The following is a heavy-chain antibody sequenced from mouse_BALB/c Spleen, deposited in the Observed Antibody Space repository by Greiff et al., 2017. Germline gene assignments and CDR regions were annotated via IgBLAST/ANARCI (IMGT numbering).Heavy chain of an antibody. CDR2: INPSTGYT. D-gene: IGHD2-3*01. V-gene: IGHV1-7*01. Sequence: QVQLQQSGAELAKPGASVKMSCKASGYTFTSYWMHWVKQRPGQGLEWIGYINPSTGYTEYNQKFKDKATLTADKSSSTAYMQLSSLTSEDSAVYYCASLYDGFLYAMDYWGQGTSVTVSS. CDR3: ASLYDGFLYAMDY. CDR1: GYTFTSYW. J-gene: IGHJ4*01.